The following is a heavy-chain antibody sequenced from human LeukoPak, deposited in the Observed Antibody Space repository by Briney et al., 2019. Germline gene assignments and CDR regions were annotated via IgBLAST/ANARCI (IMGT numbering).Heavy chain of an antibody. J-gene: IGHJ3*02. V-gene: IGHV3-74*01. Sequence: GGSLRLSCAASGFTFSSYAMHWVRQAPGKGLVWVSRINSDGSSTTYADSVKGRFTISRDNAKNTLYLQMNSLRAEDTAVYYCARDLGAGNDAFDIWGQGTMVTVSS. CDR3: ARDLGAGNDAFDI. CDR1: GFTFSSYA. D-gene: IGHD4/OR15-4a*01. CDR2: INSDGSST.